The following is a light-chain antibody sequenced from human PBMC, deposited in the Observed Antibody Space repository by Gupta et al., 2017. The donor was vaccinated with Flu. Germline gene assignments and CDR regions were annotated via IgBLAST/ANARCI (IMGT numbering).Light chain of an antibody. Sequence: QSALTPPASVSGSPGQSITISCTGTSSDVGGYNYVSWYQQHPGIAPKLMIYEVSNRPSGVSSRFSGSKSGNTASLTISGLQAEDESDYYCSSYSSSSTLFVFGTGTKVTVL. CDR1: SSDVGGYNY. J-gene: IGLJ1*01. CDR3: SSYSSSSTLFV. CDR2: EVS. V-gene: IGLV2-14*01.